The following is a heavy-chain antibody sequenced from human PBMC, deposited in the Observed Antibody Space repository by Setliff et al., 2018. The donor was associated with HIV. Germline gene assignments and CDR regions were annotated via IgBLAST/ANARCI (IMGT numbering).Heavy chain of an antibody. CDR2: IYYSGST. D-gene: IGHD3-10*01. Sequence: TLSLTCTVSGDSINSGNYYWSWIRQHPGKGLEWIGYIYYSGSTYYSPSLKSRVTISEDTSKNQFSLKMRSVTAADTAVYYCATSPAGEILGSRPFYFDYWGQGTQVTSPQ. CDR3: ATSPAGEILGSRPFYFDY. V-gene: IGHV4-31*03. J-gene: IGHJ4*02. CDR1: GDSINSGNYY.